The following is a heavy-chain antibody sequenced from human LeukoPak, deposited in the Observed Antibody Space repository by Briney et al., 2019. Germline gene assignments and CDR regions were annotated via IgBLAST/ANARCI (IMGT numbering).Heavy chain of an antibody. J-gene: IGHJ4*02. Sequence: ASVKVSCKASGYTFSAYYMHWVRQAPGQGLEWMGRINPNSGDTNNAQNFQGRVTLTRDTSISTAYMELSRLRSDDTAVYYCARDYCAGDCFPDYWGQGTLVTVSP. V-gene: IGHV1-2*06. CDR1: GYTFSAYY. CDR2: INPNSGDT. CDR3: ARDYCAGDCFPDY. D-gene: IGHD2-21*02.